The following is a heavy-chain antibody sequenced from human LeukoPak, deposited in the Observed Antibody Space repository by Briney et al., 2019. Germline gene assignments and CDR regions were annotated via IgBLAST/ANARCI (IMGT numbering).Heavy chain of an antibody. D-gene: IGHD6-13*01. J-gene: IGHJ4*02. CDR2: IHYSGST. Sequence: SETLSLTCTVSGDSISSYYWSWIRQPPGKGLEWIGYIHYSGSTNYNPSLKSRVTISVATSKNQFSLILSSVTTADTAVYYCAGEVVAAAGTVDYWGQGTLVTVSS. CDR3: AGEVVAAAGTVDY. V-gene: IGHV4-59*01. CDR1: GDSISSYY.